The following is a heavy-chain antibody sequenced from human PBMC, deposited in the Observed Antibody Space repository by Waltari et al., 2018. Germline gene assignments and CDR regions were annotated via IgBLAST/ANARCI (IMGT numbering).Heavy chain of an antibody. CDR3: ANDGEH. V-gene: IGHV3-23*01. J-gene: IGHJ4*02. D-gene: IGHD3-3*01. CDR1: GFTFNTYA. Sequence: EVQLLESGGGLVQPGGSLRLSCAASGFTFNTYAMNWFRQAPGKGLEWVSTVSGSVSSIYYADSVKGLFTISRDKSKSTLYLQMSSLRVEDTAVYYCANDGEHWGQGTLVTVSS. CDR2: VSGSVSSI.